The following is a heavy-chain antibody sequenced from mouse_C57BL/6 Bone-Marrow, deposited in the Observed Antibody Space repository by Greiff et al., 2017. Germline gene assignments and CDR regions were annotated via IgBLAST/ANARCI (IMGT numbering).Heavy chain of an antibody. CDR1: GYTFTDYY. D-gene: IGHD2-2*01. V-gene: IGHV1-19*01. CDR3: ARGLPWFAY. J-gene: IGHJ3*01. CDR2: INPYNGGT. Sequence: VQLKQSGPVLVKPGASVTMSCKASGYTFTDYYMNWVKQSHGKSLEWIGVINPYNGGTSYNQKFKGKATLTVDKSSSTAYMELNSLTSEDSAVYYCARGLPWFAYWGQGTLVTVSA.